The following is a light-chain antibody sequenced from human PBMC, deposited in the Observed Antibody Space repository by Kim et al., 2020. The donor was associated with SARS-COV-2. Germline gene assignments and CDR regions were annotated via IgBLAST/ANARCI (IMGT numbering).Light chain of an antibody. J-gene: IGKJ5*01. V-gene: IGKV1-5*03. Sequence: ASVGDRVSSTCRASQRINNWLAWFQQKPGKAPKVLIYTISTLESGVPSRFSGSGSGTEFTLTISNLQPDDFATYYCQQYNAYPITFGQGTRLEIK. CDR1: QRINNW. CDR2: TIS. CDR3: QQYNAYPIT.